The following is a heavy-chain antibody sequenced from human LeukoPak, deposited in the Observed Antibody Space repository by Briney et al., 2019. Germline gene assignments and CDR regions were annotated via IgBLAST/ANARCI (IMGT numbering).Heavy chain of an antibody. CDR2: ISYDGSNK. CDR3: AKGPGYSYGH. Sequence: GGSLRLSCAASGFTFSSYAMHWVRQAPGKGLEWVAVISYDGSNKYYADSVKGRFTISRDNSKNTLYLQMNSLRAEDTAVYYCAKGPGYSYGHWGQGTLVTVSS. J-gene: IGHJ4*02. CDR1: GFTFSSYA. V-gene: IGHV3-30*04. D-gene: IGHD5-18*01.